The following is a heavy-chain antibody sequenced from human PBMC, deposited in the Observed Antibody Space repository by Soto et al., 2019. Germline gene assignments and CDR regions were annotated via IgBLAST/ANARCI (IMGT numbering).Heavy chain of an antibody. Sequence: SWIRQPPGKGLEWVSAISGSGGSTYYADSVKGRFTISRDNSKNTLYLQMNSLRAEDTAVYYWAKLDRSRWNWFDPCGQGTLVSVS. D-gene: IGHD6-13*01. J-gene: IGHJ5*02. CDR2: ISGSGGST. V-gene: IGHV3-23*01. CDR3: AKLDRSRWNWFDP.